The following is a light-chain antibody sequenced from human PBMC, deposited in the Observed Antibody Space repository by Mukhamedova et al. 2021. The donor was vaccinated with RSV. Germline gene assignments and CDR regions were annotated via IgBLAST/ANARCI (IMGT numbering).Light chain of an antibody. CDR2: AAS. J-gene: IGKJ5*01. CDR3: QQTYSTPIT. Sequence: WYQRRVHGKVPKLLIYAASGLQDGVPSRFTGSGSGTDFTLTISSLQPDDFVTYYCQQTYSTPITFGQGTRLEIK. V-gene: IGKV1-39*01.